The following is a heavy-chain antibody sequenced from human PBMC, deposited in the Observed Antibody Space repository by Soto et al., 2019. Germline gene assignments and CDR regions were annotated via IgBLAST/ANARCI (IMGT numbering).Heavy chain of an antibody. CDR2: IYYSGST. D-gene: IGHD6-19*01. J-gene: IGHJ5*02. CDR1: GGSISSYY. CDR3: ARVSHYGQQWLENWFDP. V-gene: IGHV4-59*01. Sequence: SETLSLTCTVSGGSISSYYWSWIRQPPGKGLEWIGYIYYSGSTNYNPSLKSRVTISVDTSKNQFSLKLSSVTAADTAVYYCARVSHYGQQWLENWFDPWGQGTLVTVSS.